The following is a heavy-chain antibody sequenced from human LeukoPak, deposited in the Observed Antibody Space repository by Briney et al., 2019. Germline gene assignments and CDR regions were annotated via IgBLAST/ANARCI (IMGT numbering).Heavy chain of an antibody. CDR2: INQDGSEN. Sequence: GGSLRLSCAASGFTFSSYWMSWVRQSPGKGLEWVANINQDGSENHYVDSVKGRFTISRDNAKNSVFVQMSGLRVEDTAVYYCVRAGGSSWSDFWGQGTLVTVSS. CDR1: GFTFSSYW. D-gene: IGHD6-13*01. CDR3: VRAGGSSWSDF. J-gene: IGHJ4*02. V-gene: IGHV3-7*01.